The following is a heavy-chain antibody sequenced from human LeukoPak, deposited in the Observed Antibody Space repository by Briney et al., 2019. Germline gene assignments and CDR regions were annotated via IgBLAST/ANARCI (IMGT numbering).Heavy chain of an antibody. CDR2: ISGSGGYT. D-gene: IGHD4-23*01. Sequence: GGSLRLSCAASGLTFSTYGISWVRQAPGKGLEWVSAISGSGGYTYYADSVKGRLTISRDNSKNTLYLQMNSLRAEDTAVYYCAKRRGGNSAEFDHWGRGALVTVSP. CDR3: AKRRGGNSAEFDH. CDR1: GLTFSTYG. J-gene: IGHJ4*02. V-gene: IGHV3-23*01.